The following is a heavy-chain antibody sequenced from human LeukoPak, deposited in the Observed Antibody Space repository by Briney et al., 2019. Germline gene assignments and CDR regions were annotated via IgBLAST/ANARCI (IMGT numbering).Heavy chain of an antibody. CDR3: ARDHGRLLYNWFDP. CDR2: ISYDGSNK. V-gene: IGHV3-30*04. J-gene: IGHJ5*02. D-gene: IGHD2-2*01. CDR1: GFTFSSYA. Sequence: GGSLRLSCAASGFTFSSYAMSWVRQAPGKGLEWVAVISYDGSNKYYADSVKGRFTISRDNSKNTLYLQMNSLRAEDTAVYYCARDHGRLLYNWFDPWGQGTLVTVSS.